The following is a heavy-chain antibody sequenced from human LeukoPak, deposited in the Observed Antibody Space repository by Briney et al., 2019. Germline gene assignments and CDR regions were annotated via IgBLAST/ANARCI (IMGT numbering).Heavy chain of an antibody. CDR1: DVSISDYY. CDR2: IYHTGDS. D-gene: IGHD2-21*01. V-gene: IGHV4-59*08. CDR3: ARHAFASPLDI. J-gene: IGHJ4*02. Sequence: SETLSLTCAVSDVSISDYYWSWIRQPPGKGLEWIGYIYHTGDSNQNPSLKGRVTVTLDTPKKQVSLKVTSVTAADTAVYYCARHAFASPLDIWGQGTVVTVSS.